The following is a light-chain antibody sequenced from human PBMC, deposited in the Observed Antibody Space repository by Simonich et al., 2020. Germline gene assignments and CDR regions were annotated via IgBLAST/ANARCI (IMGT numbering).Light chain of an antibody. V-gene: IGLV1-47*01. CDR3: CSYAGSVV. CDR2: RKN. Sequence: QSVLTQPPSASGTPGQRVTISCSGSSSNIGSNYGYWYQQLPGTAPKLLIYRKNQRPSGVPDRFSGSKSGTSASLASSGLRSEDEADYYCCSYAGSVVFGGGTKLTVL. J-gene: IGLJ2*01. CDR1: SSNIGSNY.